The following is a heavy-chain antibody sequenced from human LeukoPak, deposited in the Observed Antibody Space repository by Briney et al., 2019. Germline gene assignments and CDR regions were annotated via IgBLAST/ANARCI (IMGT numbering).Heavy chain of an antibody. CDR2: FIPILAIT. CDR3: ARDPSLGSY. CDR1: GGTFRSYA. J-gene: IGHJ4*02. D-gene: IGHD3-10*01. V-gene: IGHV1-69*04. Sequence: SVKVSCKASGGTFRSYAISWVRQAPGQGLEWMGRFIPILAITNYAQKFQGRVTITADNSTSTAYMELSSLRSEDTAVYYCARDPSLGSYWGQGTLVTVSS.